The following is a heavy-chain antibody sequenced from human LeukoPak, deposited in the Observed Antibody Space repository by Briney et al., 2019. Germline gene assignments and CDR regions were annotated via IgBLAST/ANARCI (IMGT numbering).Heavy chain of an antibody. V-gene: IGHV3-30*18. Sequence: GGSLRLSCAASGFTFSSYGMHWVRQAPGKGLEWVAVISYDGSNKYYADSVKGRSTISRDNSKNTLYLQMNSLRAEDTAVYYCAKDLTTVTTPYYYYGMDVWGQGTTVTVSS. CDR2: ISYDGSNK. CDR3: AKDLTTVTTPYYYYGMDV. CDR1: GFTFSSYG. J-gene: IGHJ6*02. D-gene: IGHD4-17*01.